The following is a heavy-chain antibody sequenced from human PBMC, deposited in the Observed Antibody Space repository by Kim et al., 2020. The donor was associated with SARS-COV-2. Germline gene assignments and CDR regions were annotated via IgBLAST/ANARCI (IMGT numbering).Heavy chain of an antibody. D-gene: IGHD3-16*01. CDR2: MSSTGSTI. CDR3: SRVRLTATVTFGRGLDY. Sequence: GGSLRLSCAASGFTFSAYYMSWIRQAPGKGLEWLSYMSSTGSTIYYADSVKGRLTISRHNAKNSLYLQMNSLRADDTALYSCSRVRLTATVTFGRGLDY. V-gene: IGHV3-11*01. J-gene: IGHJ4*01. CDR1: GFTFSAYY.